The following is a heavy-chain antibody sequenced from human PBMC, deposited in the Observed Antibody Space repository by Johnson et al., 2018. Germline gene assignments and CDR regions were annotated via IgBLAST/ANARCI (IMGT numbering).Heavy chain of an antibody. V-gene: IGHV3-49*03. J-gene: IGHJ6*03. Sequence: VQLVQSGGDLVQPRRSLRLSCTASGFTFGDYAMSWFRQAPGKGLEWVGFIRSKAYGGTTEYAASVKGRFTISRDDSKSIAYRQMDSLPTERTAGYYCTRDGSSTSCYYETAGDAPNDYYSDYRDVWGKGTTVTVSS. CDR2: IRSKAYGGTT. CDR3: TRDGSSTSCYYETAGDAPNDYYSDYRDV. D-gene: IGHD2-2*01. CDR1: GFTFGDYA.